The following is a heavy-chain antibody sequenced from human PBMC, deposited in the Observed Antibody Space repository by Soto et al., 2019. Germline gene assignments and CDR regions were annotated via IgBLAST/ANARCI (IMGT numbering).Heavy chain of an antibody. J-gene: IGHJ4*02. Sequence: PGGSLRLSCTASGFTFGDYAMSWVRQAPGKGLEWVGFIRSKAYGGTTEYAASVKGRFTISRDDSKSIAYLQMNSLKTEDTAVYYCTRVDWVIHSGSYYFDYWGQGTLVTVSS. V-gene: IGHV3-49*04. CDR3: TRVDWVIHSGSYYFDY. CDR1: GFTFGDYA. CDR2: IRSKAYGGTT. D-gene: IGHD1-26*01.